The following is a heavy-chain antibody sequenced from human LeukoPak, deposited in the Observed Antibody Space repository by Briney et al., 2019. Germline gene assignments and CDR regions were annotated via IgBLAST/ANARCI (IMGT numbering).Heavy chain of an antibody. J-gene: IGHJ6*03. Sequence: SETLSLTCAVYGGSFSGYYWSWIRQPPGKGLEWIGEINHSGSTNYNPSLKSRVTISVDTSKNQFSLKLSSVTAADTAVYYCARNTCYYDSSGYYRYYYYYYMDVWGKGTTVTVSS. D-gene: IGHD3-22*01. V-gene: IGHV4-34*01. CDR3: ARNTCYYDSSGYYRYYYYYYMDV. CDR1: GGSFSGYY. CDR2: INHSGST.